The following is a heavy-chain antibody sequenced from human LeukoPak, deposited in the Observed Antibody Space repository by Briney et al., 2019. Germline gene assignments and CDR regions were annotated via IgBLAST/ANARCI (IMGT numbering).Heavy chain of an antibody. D-gene: IGHD6-13*01. Sequence: GGSLRLSCAASGFTFSSYGMSWVRQAPGKGLEWISAMSGSGGTTYYVDSVKGRFTISRDNSKNTLYLQMNSLRAEDTAVYYCAKGVSAAAGTSAFNWGQGTLVTVSS. CDR2: MSGSGGTT. CDR1: GFTFSSYG. CDR3: AKGVSAAAGTSAFN. J-gene: IGHJ4*02. V-gene: IGHV3-23*01.